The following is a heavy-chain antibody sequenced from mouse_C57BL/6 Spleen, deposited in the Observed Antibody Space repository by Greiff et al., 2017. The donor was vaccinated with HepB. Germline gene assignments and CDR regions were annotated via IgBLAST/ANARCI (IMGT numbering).Heavy chain of an antibody. Sequence: QVQLQQPGAELVRPGSSVKLSCKASGYTFTSYWMQWVKQRPIQGLEWIGNIDPSDSETHYNQKFKDKATLTVDKSSSTAYMQLSSLTSEDSAVYYCARNDGYYGWFAYWGQGTLVTVSA. CDR1: GYTFTSYW. CDR3: ARNDGYYGWFAY. J-gene: IGHJ3*01. CDR2: IDPSDSET. D-gene: IGHD2-3*01. V-gene: IGHV1-52*01.